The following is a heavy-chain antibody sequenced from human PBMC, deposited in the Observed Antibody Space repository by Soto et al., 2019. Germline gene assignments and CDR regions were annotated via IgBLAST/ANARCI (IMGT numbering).Heavy chain of an antibody. D-gene: IGHD5-12*01. Sequence: QVQLVQSGAEVKKPGSSVTVSCKASGGTFSSYTISWVRQAPGQGLEWMGGSIPIFGTANYAQKFQGRVTITADASTSTDYMELSNLRSEDTAVYSCARGNHRWLQLWYFDLWGRGTLVTVSS. CDR1: GGTFSSYT. CDR3: ARGNHRWLQLWYFDL. J-gene: IGHJ2*01. V-gene: IGHV1-69*12. CDR2: SIPIFGTA.